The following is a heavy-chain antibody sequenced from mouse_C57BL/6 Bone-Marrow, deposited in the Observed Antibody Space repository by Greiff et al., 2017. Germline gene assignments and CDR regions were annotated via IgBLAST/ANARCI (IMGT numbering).Heavy chain of an antibody. CDR2: IRLKSDNYAT. CDR3: TGPPKGSRFDY. V-gene: IGHV6-3*01. CDR1: GFTFSNYW. J-gene: IGHJ2*01. Sequence: EVMLVESGGGLVQPGGSMKLSCVASGFTFSNYWMNWVRQSPEKGLEWVAQIRLKSDNYATHYAESVKGRFTISRDDSKSSVYLQMNNLRAEDTGIYYCTGPPKGSRFDYWGQGTTLTVSS. D-gene: IGHD1-1*01.